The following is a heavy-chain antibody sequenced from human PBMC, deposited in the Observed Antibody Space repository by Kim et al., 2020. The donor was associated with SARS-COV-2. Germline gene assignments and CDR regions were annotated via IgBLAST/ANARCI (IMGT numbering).Heavy chain of an antibody. J-gene: IGHJ4*02. V-gene: IGHV1-3*01. Sequence: ASVKVSCKASGYTFTSYAMHWVRQAPGQRLEWMGWINAGNGNTKYSQKFQGRVTITRDTSASTAYMELSSLRSEDTAVYYCARGGVAVADFGLSVYWGQGTLVTVSS. CDR2: INAGNGNT. D-gene: IGHD6-19*01. CDR1: GYTFTSYA. CDR3: ARGGVAVADFGLSVY.